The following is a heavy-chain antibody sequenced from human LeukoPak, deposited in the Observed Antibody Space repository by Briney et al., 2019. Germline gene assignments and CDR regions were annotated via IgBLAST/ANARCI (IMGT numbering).Heavy chain of an antibody. CDR2: ISESGGTR. D-gene: IGHD6-19*01. CDR3: ARQWLVNG. J-gene: IGHJ4*02. V-gene: IGHV3-23*01. Sequence: GGSLRLSCAASGFTFSSYNMNWVRQAPGKGLEWLSSISESGGTRDYADSVKGRFTISRDNSKNTLYLQMNSLRADDTAVYYCARQWLVNGWGQGTLVTVSS. CDR1: GFTFSSYN.